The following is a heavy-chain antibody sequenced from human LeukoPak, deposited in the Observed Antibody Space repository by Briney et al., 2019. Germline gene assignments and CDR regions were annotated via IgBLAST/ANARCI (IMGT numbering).Heavy chain of an antibody. CDR2: INHSGST. V-gene: IGHV4-34*01. CDR1: GGSFSGYY. CDR3: ARGSHRGRYCSSTSCPRSYFDY. J-gene: IGHJ4*02. D-gene: IGHD2-2*01. Sequence: SETLSLTCAVYGGSFSGYYWSWIRQPPGRGQEWIGEINHSGSTNYNPSLKSRVTISVDTSKNQFSLKLSSVTAADTAVYYCARGSHRGRYCSSTSCPRSYFDYWGQGTLVTVSS.